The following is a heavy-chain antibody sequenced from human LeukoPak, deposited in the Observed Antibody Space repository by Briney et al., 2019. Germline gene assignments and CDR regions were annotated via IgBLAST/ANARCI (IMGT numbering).Heavy chain of an antibody. V-gene: IGHV3-30-3*01. CDR3: AKDSMMGFDY. CDR2: ISYDGSNK. J-gene: IGHJ4*02. CDR1: GLCFSRYS. D-gene: IGHD3-16*01. Sequence: PGRSLSLLRAGSGLCFSRYSMHGVRQAPGKGLEWVAGISYDGSNKYYAASVKGRFTISRDNSKNTLYLQMNRLRAEDTAVYYCAKDSMMGFDYWGQGTLVTVSS.